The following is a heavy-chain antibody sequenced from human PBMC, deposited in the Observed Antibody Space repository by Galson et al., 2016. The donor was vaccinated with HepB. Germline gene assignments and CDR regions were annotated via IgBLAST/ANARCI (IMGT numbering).Heavy chain of an antibody. CDR1: ISYG. CDR2: ISAYNGNT. Sequence: ISYGISWVRQAPGQGLEWMGWISAYNGNTNYAQKLQGRVTMTTDTSTSTAYMELRSLRSDDTAVYYCARFSFGELYTDYWGQGTRVTVSS. D-gene: IGHD3-10*01. CDR3: ARFSFGELYTDY. J-gene: IGHJ4*02. V-gene: IGHV1-18*01.